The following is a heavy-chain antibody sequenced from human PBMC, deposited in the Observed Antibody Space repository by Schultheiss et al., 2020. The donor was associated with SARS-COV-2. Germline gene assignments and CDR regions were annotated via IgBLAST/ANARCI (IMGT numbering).Heavy chain of an antibody. CDR3: ARGSAVTTSNWFDP. Sequence: SETLSLTCTVSGGSISSYYWSWIRQPAGKGLEWIGRIYTSGSTYYNPSLKSRVTISVDTSKNQFSLKLSSVTAADTAVYYCARGSAVTTSNWFDPWGQGTLVTVSS. J-gene: IGHJ5*02. D-gene: IGHD4-17*01. CDR1: GGSISSYY. CDR2: IYTSGST. V-gene: IGHV4-4*07.